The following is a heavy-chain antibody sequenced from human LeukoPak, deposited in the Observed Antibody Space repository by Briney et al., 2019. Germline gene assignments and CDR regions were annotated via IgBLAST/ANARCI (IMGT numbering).Heavy chain of an antibody. D-gene: IGHD5-18*01. CDR3: AREFCCGSYDY. Sequence: PSETLSLTCTVSGGSISSYYWSWIRQPAGKGLEWIGRIYTSGSTNYNPSLKSRVTMSLDTSKNQFSLRLSSVTAADTAVYYCAREFCCGSYDYWGQGTLVTVSS. CDR1: GGSISSYY. J-gene: IGHJ4*02. V-gene: IGHV4-4*07. CDR2: IYTSGST.